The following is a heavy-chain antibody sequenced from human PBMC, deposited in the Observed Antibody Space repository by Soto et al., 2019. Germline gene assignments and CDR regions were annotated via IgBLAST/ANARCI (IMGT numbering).Heavy chain of an antibody. CDR3: AREISFIAADTHYWYFDL. V-gene: IGHV3-66*01. D-gene: IGHD6-13*01. Sequence: GGSLRLSCAASGFTVSSNYMSWVRQAPGKGLEWVSVIYSGGSTYYADSVKGRFTISRDNSKNTLYLQMNSLRAEDTAVYYCAREISFIAADTHYWYFDLWGRGTLVTVSS. CDR1: GFTVSSNY. J-gene: IGHJ2*01. CDR2: IYSGGST.